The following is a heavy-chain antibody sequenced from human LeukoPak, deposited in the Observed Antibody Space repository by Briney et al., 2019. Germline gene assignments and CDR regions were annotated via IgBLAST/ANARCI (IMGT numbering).Heavy chain of an antibody. CDR3: ARGGYYGDYGMDV. Sequence: SETLSLTCTVSGGSISSSSYYWGWIRQPPGKGLEWIGSIYYSGSTYYNPSLKSRVTISVDTSKNQFSLKLSSVTAADTAVYYCARGGYYGDYGMDVWGQGTTVTVSS. J-gene: IGHJ6*02. D-gene: IGHD3-10*01. CDR2: IYYSGST. V-gene: IGHV4-39*07. CDR1: GGSISSSSYY.